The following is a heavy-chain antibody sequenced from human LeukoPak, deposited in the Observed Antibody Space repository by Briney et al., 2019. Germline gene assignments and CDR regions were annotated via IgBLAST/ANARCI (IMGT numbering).Heavy chain of an antibody. J-gene: IGHJ4*02. CDR2: ISSSSSYI. CDR1: GFTFSSYS. V-gene: IGHV3-21*01. Sequence: GGSLRLSCAASGFTFSSYSMKGVRQAPGKGLEWVSSISSSSSYIYYADSVKGRFTISRDNAKNSLYLQMNSLRAEDTAVYYCARGSRTFDYWGQGTLVTVSS. CDR3: ARGSRTFDY. D-gene: IGHD2-2*01.